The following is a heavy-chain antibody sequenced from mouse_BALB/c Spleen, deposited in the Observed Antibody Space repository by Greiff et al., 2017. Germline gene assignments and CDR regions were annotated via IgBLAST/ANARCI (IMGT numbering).Heavy chain of an antibody. V-gene: IGHV5-17*02. CDR3: ARSDEDYAMDY. J-gene: IGHJ4*01. Sequence: EVNLVESGGGLVQPGGSRKLSCAASGFTFSSFGMHWVRQAPEKGLEWVAYISSGSSTIYYADTVKGRFTISRDNPKNTLFLQMTSLRSEDTAMYYCARSDEDYAMDYWGQGTSVTVSS. CDR2: ISSGSSTI. CDR1: GFTFSSFG.